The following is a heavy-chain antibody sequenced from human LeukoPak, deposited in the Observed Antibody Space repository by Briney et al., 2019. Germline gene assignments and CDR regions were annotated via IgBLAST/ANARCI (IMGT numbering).Heavy chain of an antibody. J-gene: IGHJ5*02. CDR3: ARGRSYDYVWGSYRYQNWFDP. V-gene: IGHV4-34*01. CDR1: GGSFSGYY. D-gene: IGHD3-16*02. Sequence: SETLSLTCAVYGGSFSGYYWSWIRQPPGKGLEWIGEINHSGSTNYNPSLKSRVTISVDTSKNQFSLKLSSVTAADTAVYYRARGRSYDYVWGSYRYQNWFDPWGQGTLVTVSS. CDR2: INHSGST.